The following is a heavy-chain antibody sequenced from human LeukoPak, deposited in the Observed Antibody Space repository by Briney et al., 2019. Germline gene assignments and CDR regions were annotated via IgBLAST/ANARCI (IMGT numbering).Heavy chain of an antibody. CDR2: ISSSGGST. D-gene: IGHD4-23*01. V-gene: IGHV3-23*01. Sequence: GGSLRLSCAASGFTINSYAMSWVRQAPGKGLEWVSGISSSGGSTYYADSVKGRFTISRDNSKNTLYLQMNTLRAEDTAVYYCAKDRGLNDYDGLYYFDYWGQGTLVTVSS. CDR3: AKDRGLNDYDGLYYFDY. J-gene: IGHJ4*02. CDR1: GFTINSYA.